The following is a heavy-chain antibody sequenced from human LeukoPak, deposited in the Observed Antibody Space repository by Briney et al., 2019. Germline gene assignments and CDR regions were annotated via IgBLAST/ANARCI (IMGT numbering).Heavy chain of an antibody. D-gene: IGHD2-21*01. J-gene: IGHJ4*02. CDR3: VREDPQLWSGFQC. CDR1: GFTFSSYG. V-gene: IGHV3-48*02. Sequence: PGGSLRLSCAASGFTFSSYGMNWIRQAPGKGLEWVSYTDSGSGTIVYADSVKGRFTISRDNARNSLYLQMNSLRDEDTALYYCVREDPQLWSGFQCWGQGTLVTVSS. CDR2: TDSGSGTI.